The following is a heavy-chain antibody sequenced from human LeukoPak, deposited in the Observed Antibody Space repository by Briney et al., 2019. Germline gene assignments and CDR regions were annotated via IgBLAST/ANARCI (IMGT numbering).Heavy chain of an antibody. D-gene: IGHD3-16*01. CDR1: VYTFSNYW. J-gene: IGHJ3*02. CDR2: IYPGDSDT. Sequence: GESLKISCKGSVYTFSNYWIGWLRQMPGEGLEWMGIIYPGDSDTRYSPSFQGQVTISADKSITTAYLQWRSLKASDTAIYYCARHTLERRKDNAFDIWGQGTMITVSS. CDR3: ARHTLERRKDNAFDI. V-gene: IGHV5-51*01.